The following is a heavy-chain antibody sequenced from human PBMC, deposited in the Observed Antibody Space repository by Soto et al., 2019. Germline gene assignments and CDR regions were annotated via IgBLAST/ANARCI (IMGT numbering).Heavy chain of an antibody. V-gene: IGHV3-21*01. CDR1: GFTFSSYS. J-gene: IGHJ6*02. CDR3: ARSQYYFGSGTENYYYYHGMDV. CDR2: ISSSSSYI. D-gene: IGHD3-10*01. Sequence: PGGSLRLSCAASGFTFSSYSMNWVRQAPGKGLEWVSSISSSSSYIYYADSVKGRFTISRDNAKNSLYLQMNSLRAEDTAVYYCARSQYYFGSGTENYYYYHGMDVWGQGTTVTVSS.